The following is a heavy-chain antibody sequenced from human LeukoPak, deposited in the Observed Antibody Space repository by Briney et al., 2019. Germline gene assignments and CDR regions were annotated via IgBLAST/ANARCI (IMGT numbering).Heavy chain of an antibody. V-gene: IGHV3-23*01. D-gene: IGHD7-27*01. J-gene: IGHJ4*02. CDR1: GFTFSSYA. Sequence: GGSLRLSCAASGFTFSSYAMSWVRQAPGKGLEWVSAISGSGGSTYYADSVKGRFTISRDDSKNTLYLRMNSLRAEDTAVYYCAKMIANWGYFDYWGQGTLVTVSS. CDR3: AKMIANWGYFDY. CDR2: ISGSGGST.